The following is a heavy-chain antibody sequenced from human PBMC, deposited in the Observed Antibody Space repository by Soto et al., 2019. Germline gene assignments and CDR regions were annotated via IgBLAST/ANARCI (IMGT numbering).Heavy chain of an antibody. CDR3: ARDRYGSTLDY. Sequence: PSETLSLTCSISGGSISNYYWSWIRQSPGNRLEWVGYIHYSGGTNSNPSLKSRVAMSVDTPKNQFSLKLSSVTAADTAVYYCARDRYGSTLDYWGQGKLVTVSS. CDR2: IHYSGGT. V-gene: IGHV4-59*01. J-gene: IGHJ4*02. CDR1: GGSISNYY. D-gene: IGHD3-10*01.